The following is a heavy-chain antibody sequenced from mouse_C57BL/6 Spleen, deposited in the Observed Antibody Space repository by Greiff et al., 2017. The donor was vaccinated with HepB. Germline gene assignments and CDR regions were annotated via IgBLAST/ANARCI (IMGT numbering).Heavy chain of an antibody. V-gene: IGHV5-17*01. J-gene: IGHJ2*01. CDR3: ARPRAQANYFDY. D-gene: IGHD3-2*02. Sequence: EVQLVESGGGLVKPGGSLKLSCAASGFTFSDYGMRWVRQAPEKGLEWVAYISSGSSTIYYADTVKGRFTISRDNAKNTLFLQMTSLRSEDTAMYYCARPRAQANYFDYWGQGTTLTVSS. CDR1: GFTFSDYG. CDR2: ISSGSSTI.